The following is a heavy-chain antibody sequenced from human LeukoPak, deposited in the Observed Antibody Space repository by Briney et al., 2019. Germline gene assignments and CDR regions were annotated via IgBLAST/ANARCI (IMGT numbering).Heavy chain of an antibody. Sequence: SETLSLTCTVSGGSIRSHYWSWIRQPPGKGLEWIGYIYYSGSTNYNPSLKSRVTISVDTSKNQFSLKLSSVTAADTAVYYCARVGDCSSTSCYMEIAFDIWGQGTMVTVSS. CDR2: IYYSGST. V-gene: IGHV4-59*11. CDR1: GGSIRSHY. CDR3: ARVGDCSSTSCYMEIAFDI. J-gene: IGHJ3*02. D-gene: IGHD2-2*02.